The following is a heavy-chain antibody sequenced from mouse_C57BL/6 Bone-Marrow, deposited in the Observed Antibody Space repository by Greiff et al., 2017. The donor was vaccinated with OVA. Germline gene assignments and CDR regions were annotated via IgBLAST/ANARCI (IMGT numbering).Heavy chain of an antibody. CDR2: IYPGDGDT. J-gene: IGHJ2*01. V-gene: IGHV1-82*01. Sequence: QVQLQQSGPELVKPGASVKISCKASGYAFSSSWMNWVKQRPGKGLEWIGRIYPGDGDTNYNGKFKGKATLTADKSSSTAYMQLSSLTSEDSAVYFCARMGTGTTSLDYWGQGTTLTVSS. D-gene: IGHD4-1*01. CDR3: ARMGTGTTSLDY. CDR1: GYAFSSSW.